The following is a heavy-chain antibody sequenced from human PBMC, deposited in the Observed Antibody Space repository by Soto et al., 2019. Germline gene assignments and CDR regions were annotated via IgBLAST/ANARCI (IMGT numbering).Heavy chain of an antibody. D-gene: IGHD1-7*01. CDR3: ARESSETNWNYAGGFDY. Sequence: GGSLRLSCAASGFTFSSYGMHWVRQAPGKGLEWVAVIWYDGSNKYYADSVKGRFTISRDNSKNTLYLQMNSLRAEDTAVYYCARESSETNWNYAGGFDYWGQGTLVTVSS. J-gene: IGHJ4*02. CDR2: IWYDGSNK. CDR1: GFTFSSYG. V-gene: IGHV3-33*01.